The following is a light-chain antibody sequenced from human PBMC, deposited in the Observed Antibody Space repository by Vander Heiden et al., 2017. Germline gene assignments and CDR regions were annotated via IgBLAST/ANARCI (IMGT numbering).Light chain of an antibody. CDR1: QSISSY. CDR2: AAS. CDR3: QRCETTRIT. J-gene: IGKJ4*01. Sequence: DIQMTQSPSSLSASVGDRVTITCRASQSISSYLNWYQQKAGKAPKVLIYAASSLQSGVPSRFSGSGSGTDFTLTISRLHPEDFTTYYCQRCETTRITFGGGTRVEMK. V-gene: IGKV1-39*01.